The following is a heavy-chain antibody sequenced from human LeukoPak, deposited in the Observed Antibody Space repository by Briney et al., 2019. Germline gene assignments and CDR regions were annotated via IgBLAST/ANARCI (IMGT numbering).Heavy chain of an antibody. CDR1: GFTFSSYA. Sequence: PGGSLRLSCAAPGFTFSSYAMSWVRQAPGKGLEWVSTFSGTSTNSYADAVKGRVTISRDNSKNTLYLQMNSLRAEDTAVYYCARNEGSGTSYWNFGLWGRGTLVTVSS. V-gene: IGHV3-23*01. CDR2: FSGTSTN. J-gene: IGHJ2*01. D-gene: IGHD6-19*01. CDR3: ARNEGSGTSYWNFGL.